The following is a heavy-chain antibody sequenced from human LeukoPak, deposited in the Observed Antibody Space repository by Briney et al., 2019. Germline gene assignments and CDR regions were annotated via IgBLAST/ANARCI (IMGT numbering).Heavy chain of an antibody. J-gene: IGHJ4*02. Sequence: SGTLSLTCGVSGGSITIRDGWCWVRQPPGKGLEWIGEICLDGRIHYTPSLKSRISISIDRSKDQFSLNLISVAAADTAIYFCASQGGLRNDFWGQGTLVTVSS. V-gene: IGHV4-4*02. CDR2: ICLDGRI. CDR3: ASQGGLRNDF. D-gene: IGHD1-26*01. CDR1: GGSITIRDG.